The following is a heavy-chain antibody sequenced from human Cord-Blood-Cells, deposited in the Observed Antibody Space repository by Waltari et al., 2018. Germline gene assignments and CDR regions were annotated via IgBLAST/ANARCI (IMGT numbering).Heavy chain of an antibody. D-gene: IGHD1-26*01. CDR3: AKGGATRAFDI. V-gene: IGHV3-30*02. CDR1: GFPFRRHG. Sequence: QVQLVESGGGVVQPGGSLSLSCAGSGFPFRRHGLPWGRQAPGKGLEWVAFIRYDGSNKYYADSVKGRFTISRDNSKNTLYLQMNSLRAEDTAVYYCAKGGATRAFDIWGQGTMVTVSS. CDR2: IRYDGSNK. J-gene: IGHJ3*02.